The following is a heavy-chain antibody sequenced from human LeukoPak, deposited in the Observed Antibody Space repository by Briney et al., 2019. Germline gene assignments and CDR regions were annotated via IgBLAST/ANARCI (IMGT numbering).Heavy chain of an antibody. CDR2: INHSGST. V-gene: IGHV4-34*01. J-gene: IGHJ4*02. CDR3: ARVSGRITVFGVVIIPAYFDY. D-gene: IGHD3-3*01. CDR1: GGSFSGYY. Sequence: SETLSLTCAVYGGSFSGYYWSWIRQPPGKGLEWTGEINHSGSTNYNPSLKSRVTISVDTSKNQSSLKLSSVTAADTAVYYCARVSGRITVFGVVIIPAYFDYWGQGTLVTVSS.